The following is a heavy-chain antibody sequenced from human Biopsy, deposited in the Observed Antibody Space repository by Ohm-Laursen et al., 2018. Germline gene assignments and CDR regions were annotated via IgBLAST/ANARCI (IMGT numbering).Heavy chain of an antibody. D-gene: IGHD3-10*01. CDR3: ARDRMTDVFGGPTRTDVFDS. J-gene: IGHJ4*02. CDR1: GSTFNDYF. V-gene: IGHV1-2*02. Sequence: SVKVSCKASGSTFNDYFIHWVRQSPGQGLEWMGWVNPSSGATNSAENFRDRVTLTRDTSISAVYIELRRLKSDDAAVYYCARDRMTDVFGGPTRTDVFDSWGQGTPVTVSS. CDR2: VNPSSGAT.